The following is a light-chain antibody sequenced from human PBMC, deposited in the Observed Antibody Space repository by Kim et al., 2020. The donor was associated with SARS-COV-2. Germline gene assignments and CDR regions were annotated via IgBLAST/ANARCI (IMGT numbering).Light chain of an antibody. J-gene: IGKJ2*01. V-gene: IGKV3-20*01. CDR1: QSISNSY. Sequence: EIVLTQSPGTLSLSPGGRATLSCRASQSISNSYLARYFQKPGQPPRLLIYAASYRATGIPDRFTGSGYRTDFTLTISRLEPEDFAVYYCQHYGGSYTFGQGTKLEI. CDR3: QHYGGSYT. CDR2: AAS.